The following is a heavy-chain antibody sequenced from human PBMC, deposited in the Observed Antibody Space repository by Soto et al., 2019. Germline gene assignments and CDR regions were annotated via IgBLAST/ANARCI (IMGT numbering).Heavy chain of an antibody. J-gene: IGHJ6*02. D-gene: IGHD1-1*01. V-gene: IGHV1-69*01. CDR2: IIPIFGTA. Sequence: QVQLVQSGAEVKKPGSSVKVSCKASGGTFSSYAISWVRQAPGQGLEWMGGIIPIFGTANYAQKFQGRVTITADESTSTAYMELSSLRSEDTAVYYCARDXXXXXXXTLDGYYYGMDVWGQGTTVTVSS. CDR1: GGTFSSYA. CDR3: ARDXXXXXXXTLDGYYYGMDV.